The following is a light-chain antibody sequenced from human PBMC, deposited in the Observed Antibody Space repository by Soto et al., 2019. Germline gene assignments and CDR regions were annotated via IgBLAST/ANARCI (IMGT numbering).Light chain of an antibody. Sequence: QSVLTQPASLSGSPGQSITISCTGTSSDVGSYNLVSWYQQHPGKAPKLMIYEVSKRPSGVSNRFSGSKSGNAASLTISGLQAEDEADYYCCSYAGSSTSLYVFGTGTKVTVL. CDR2: EVS. J-gene: IGLJ1*01. V-gene: IGLV2-23*02. CDR3: CSYAGSSTSLYV. CDR1: SSDVGSYNL.